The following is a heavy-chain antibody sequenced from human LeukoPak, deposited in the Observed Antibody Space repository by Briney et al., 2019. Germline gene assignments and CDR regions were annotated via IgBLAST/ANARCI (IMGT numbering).Heavy chain of an antibody. D-gene: IGHD2-15*01. Sequence: GGSLRLSCADSGFIFSSYAMSWVRQAPGKGLEWVSGIHSGGTTYYADSVKGRFSISRDNSKNTLYLDMSSLRAEDTAVYYCAKDVVVVVVVATPGDAFDIWGQGTKVTVSS. CDR3: AKDVVVVVVVATPGDAFDI. J-gene: IGHJ3*02. CDR1: GFIFSSYA. CDR2: IHSGGTT. V-gene: IGHV3-23*01.